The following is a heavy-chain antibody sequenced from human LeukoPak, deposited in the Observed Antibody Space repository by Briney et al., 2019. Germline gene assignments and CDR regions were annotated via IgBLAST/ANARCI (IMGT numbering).Heavy chain of an antibody. V-gene: IGHV3-30*18. CDR2: ISYDGSNK. D-gene: IGHD2-21*02. J-gene: IGHJ4*02. Sequence: PGGSLRLSCAASGFTFSSYGMHWVRQAPGKGLEWVAVISYDGSNKYYADSVKGRFTISRDNSKNTLYLQMNSLRAEDTAVYYCAKDHCGGDCCQLDYWGQGTLVTVSS. CDR3: AKDHCGGDCCQLDY. CDR1: GFTFSSYG.